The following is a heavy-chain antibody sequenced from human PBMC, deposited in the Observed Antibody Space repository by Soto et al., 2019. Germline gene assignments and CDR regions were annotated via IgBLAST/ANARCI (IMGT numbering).Heavy chain of an antibody. J-gene: IGHJ4*02. Sequence: ASVKGPCKASGYTFSGFFLHWVRQAPGQGLEWMGWINPNSGDTNYAQKFQGRVTMTRDPSISTAYMELSRLSSDDTAVYYCARVKNYYDSSGPFDNWGQGTLVTVSS. V-gene: IGHV1-2*02. D-gene: IGHD3-22*01. CDR1: GYTFSGFF. CDR2: INPNSGDT. CDR3: ARVKNYYDSSGPFDN.